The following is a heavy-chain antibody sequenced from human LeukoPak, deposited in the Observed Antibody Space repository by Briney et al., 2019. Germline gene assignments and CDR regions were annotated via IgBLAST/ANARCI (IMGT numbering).Heavy chain of an antibody. CDR1: GGSISSYY. D-gene: IGHD6-19*01. CDR2: IYYSGST. CDR3: ARVGGGIAVA. V-gene: IGHV4-59*01. J-gene: IGHJ5*02. Sequence: PSETLSLTCTVSGGSISSYYWSWIRQPPGKGLEWIGYIYYSGSTNYNPSLKSRVTISVDTSKNQFSLKLSSVTAADTAVYYCARVGGGIAVAWGQGTLVIVSS.